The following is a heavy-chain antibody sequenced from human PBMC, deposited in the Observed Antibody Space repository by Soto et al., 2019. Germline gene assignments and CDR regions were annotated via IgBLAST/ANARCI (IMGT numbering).Heavy chain of an antibody. Sequence: VQLLESGGGLVQPGGSLRLSCAASGFTFSSYAMSWVRQAPGKGLEWVSAISGSGGSTYYADSVKGRFTISRDNSKNTLYLQMNSLRAEDTAVYYCAKAQIVVVPAEHWFDPWGQGTLVTVSS. D-gene: IGHD2-2*01. V-gene: IGHV3-23*01. CDR1: GFTFSSYA. CDR2: ISGSGGST. CDR3: AKAQIVVVPAEHWFDP. J-gene: IGHJ5*02.